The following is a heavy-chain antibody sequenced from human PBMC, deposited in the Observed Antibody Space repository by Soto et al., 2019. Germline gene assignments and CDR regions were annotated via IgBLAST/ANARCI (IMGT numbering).Heavy chain of an antibody. V-gene: IGHV3-23*01. CDR3: AKDLAWDYDILTGYYGIDY. D-gene: IGHD3-9*01. CDR2: ISGSGGST. Sequence: EVQLLESGGGLVQPGGSLRLSCAASGFTFSSYAMSWVRQAPGKGLEWVSAISGSGGSTYYADSVKGRFTISRDNSKNHLYLQMNSLRAEDTAVYYCAKDLAWDYDILTGYYGIDYWGQGTLVTVSS. CDR1: GFTFSSYA. J-gene: IGHJ4*02.